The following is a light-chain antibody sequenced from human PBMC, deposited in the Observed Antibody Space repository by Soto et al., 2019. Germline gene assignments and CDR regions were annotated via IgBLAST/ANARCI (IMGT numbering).Light chain of an antibody. CDR3: QQAYASPFN. Sequence: DIQMTQSPAFLSISVGDRLTLSCRASQTISSYLTWYQQKVGEAPKRLIYDASTLESGVPSRFSASGSGTEFTLIITALQREDFAAYFCQQAYASPFNFGPGTKVDI. CDR1: QTISSY. J-gene: IGKJ3*01. V-gene: IGKV1-39*01. CDR2: DAS.